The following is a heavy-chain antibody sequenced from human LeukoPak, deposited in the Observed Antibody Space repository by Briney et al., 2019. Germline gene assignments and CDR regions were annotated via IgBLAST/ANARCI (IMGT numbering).Heavy chain of an antibody. V-gene: IGHV3-11*04. CDR1: GFRFSDYY. J-gene: IGHJ4*02. D-gene: IGHD3-3*01. CDR2: ISSSGSNI. Sequence: GGSLRLSCAASGFRFSDYYISWIRQAPGKGLEWVSYISSSGSNIYYADSVKGRFTVSRDNAKNSLHLQMNRLRAEDTAVYYCARGRFLEWLGPDYWGQGTLVTVSS. CDR3: ARGRFLEWLGPDY.